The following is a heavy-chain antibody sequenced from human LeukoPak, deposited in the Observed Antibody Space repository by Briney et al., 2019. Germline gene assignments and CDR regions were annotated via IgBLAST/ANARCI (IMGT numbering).Heavy chain of an antibody. D-gene: IGHD5-12*01. V-gene: IGHV6-1*01. CDR2: TYYRSKWYN. J-gene: IGHJ4*02. CDR3: AREPGGAGYSGYDPFDN. Sequence: SQTLSLTCAISGDSFSSNSAAWNWIRQSPSRGLEWLGMTYYRSKWYNDYAVSVESRITINPDTSKNQFSLQLNSVTPEDTAVYYCAREPGGAGYSGYDPFDNWGQGTLVTVSS. CDR1: GDSFSSNSAA.